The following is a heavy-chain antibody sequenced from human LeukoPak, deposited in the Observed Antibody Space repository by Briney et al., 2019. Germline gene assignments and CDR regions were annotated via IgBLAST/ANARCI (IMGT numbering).Heavy chain of an antibody. D-gene: IGHD3-3*01. CDR1: GGSISSYY. J-gene: IGHJ4*02. V-gene: IGHV4-4*07. Sequence: SETLSLTCTVSGGSISSYYWSWIRQPAGKGLEWIGRIYTSGSTNYNPSLKSRFTMSVDTSKNQFSLKLSSVTAADTAVYYCARVVHDFWSGYPYYFDYWGQGTLVTVSS. CDR2: IYTSGST. CDR3: ARVVHDFWSGYPYYFDY.